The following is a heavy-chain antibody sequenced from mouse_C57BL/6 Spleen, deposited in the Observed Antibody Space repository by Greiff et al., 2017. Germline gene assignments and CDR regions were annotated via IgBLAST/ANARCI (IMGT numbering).Heavy chain of an antibody. CDR3: ARFPYYYGSSHWYFDV. Sequence: QVQLQQPGTELVKPGASVKLSCKASGYTFTSYWMHWVKQRPGQGLEWIGNINPSNGGTNYNEKFKSKATLTVDKSSSTASMQLSSLTSEDSAVYYCARFPYYYGSSHWYFDVWGTGTTVTVSS. D-gene: IGHD1-1*01. CDR2: INPSNGGT. J-gene: IGHJ1*03. V-gene: IGHV1-53*01. CDR1: GYTFTSYW.